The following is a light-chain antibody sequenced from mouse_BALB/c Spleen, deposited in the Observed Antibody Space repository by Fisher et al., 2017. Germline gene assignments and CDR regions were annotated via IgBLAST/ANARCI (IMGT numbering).Light chain of an antibody. CDR1: SSVSSSY. Sequence: IVLTQTPAIMSASPGEKVTMTCSARSSVSSSYLHWYQQKPGSSPKLWIYSTSNLASGVPVRFSGSGSGTSYSLTISRMEAEDAATYYCQQRSSYPLTFGAGTKL. J-gene: IGKJ5*01. CDR2: STS. V-gene: IGKV4-78*01. CDR3: QQRSSYPLT.